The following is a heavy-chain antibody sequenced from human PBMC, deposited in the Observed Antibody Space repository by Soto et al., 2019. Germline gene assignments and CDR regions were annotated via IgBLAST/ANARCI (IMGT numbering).Heavy chain of an antibody. Sequence: SQTLSLTCAISGDSVSSNSAAWNWMRKSPSRGLEWLGRTYYRSKWYNDYAVSVKSRITINPDTSKNQLSLHLNSVTPEDTAVYYCARYSSETPSWFAPWGQGTLVTASS. V-gene: IGHV6-1*01. CDR3: ARYSSETPSWFAP. J-gene: IGHJ5*02. CDR2: TYYRSKWYN. CDR1: GDSVSSNSAA. D-gene: IGHD2-21*01.